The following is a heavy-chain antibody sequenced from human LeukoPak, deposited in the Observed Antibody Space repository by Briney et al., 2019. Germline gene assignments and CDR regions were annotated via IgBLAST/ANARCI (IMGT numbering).Heavy chain of an antibody. J-gene: IGHJ4*02. CDR1: GVSFNDYY. CDR3: TRMTAGRDY. Sequence: SETLSLTCAVSGVSFNDYYWSWVRQTPGKGLEWIGEINHSGYTNDSPSLKSRVTLSIDTSRKQFSLNLRSVTVADTGIYYCTRMTAGRDYWGQGTLVTVSS. V-gene: IGHV4-34*01. CDR2: INHSGYT. D-gene: IGHD2-21*02.